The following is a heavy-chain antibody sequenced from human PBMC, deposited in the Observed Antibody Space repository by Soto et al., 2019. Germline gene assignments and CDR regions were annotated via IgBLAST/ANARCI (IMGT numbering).Heavy chain of an antibody. Sequence: QVQLAESGGGVVQPGGSLRLSCAASGLRFSSYGIHWVRQAPGKGLQWVAVIWFDGSKQYYADSVKGRFNISRDNSKNTVYLQMNSLRADDTAVYYCARELLYGSGSRDFHYYGMDVWGQGTTVTVSS. J-gene: IGHJ6*02. V-gene: IGHV3-33*01. D-gene: IGHD3-10*01. CDR3: ARELLYGSGSRDFHYYGMDV. CDR2: IWFDGSKQ. CDR1: GLRFSSYG.